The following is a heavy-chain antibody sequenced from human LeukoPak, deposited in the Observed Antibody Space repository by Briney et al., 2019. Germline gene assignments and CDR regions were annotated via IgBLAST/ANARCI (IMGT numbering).Heavy chain of an antibody. CDR1: GSTFSSHA. D-gene: IGHD1-26*01. Sequence: GGSLRLSCAASGSTFSSHAMSWVRQAPGKGLEWVSGISGSGGSTYYADSVKGRFTISRDNSKNTLYLQVNSLRAEDTAVYYCAKGGKWDVTPFDYWGQGTLVTVSS. CDR2: ISGSGGST. V-gene: IGHV3-23*01. CDR3: AKGGKWDVTPFDY. J-gene: IGHJ4*02.